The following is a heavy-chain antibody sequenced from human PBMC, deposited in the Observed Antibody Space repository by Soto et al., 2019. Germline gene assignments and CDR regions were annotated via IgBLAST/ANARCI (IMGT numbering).Heavy chain of an antibody. J-gene: IGHJ4*02. CDR2: ISYDGSNK. Sequence: GGSLRLSCAASGFPFSSYGMHWVRQAPGKGLEWVAVISYDGSNKYYADSVKGRFTISRDNSKNTLYLQMNSLRAEDTAVYYCAKGTQSDYWGQGTLVTVSS. V-gene: IGHV3-30*18. CDR3: AKGTQSDY. CDR1: GFPFSSYG.